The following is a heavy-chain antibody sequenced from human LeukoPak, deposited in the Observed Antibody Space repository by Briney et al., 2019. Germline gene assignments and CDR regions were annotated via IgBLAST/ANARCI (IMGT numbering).Heavy chain of an antibody. Sequence: GRSLRLSCAASGFTFDDYAMHWVRQAPGKGLEWVSGISWNSGSIGYADSVKGRFTISRDNAKNSLYLQMNSLRAEDTALYYCAKDMSPVIPESHTAFDIWGQGTMVTVSS. J-gene: IGHJ3*02. CDR1: GFTFDDYA. CDR2: ISWNSGSI. CDR3: AKDMSPVIPESHTAFDI. V-gene: IGHV3-9*01. D-gene: IGHD3-10*01.